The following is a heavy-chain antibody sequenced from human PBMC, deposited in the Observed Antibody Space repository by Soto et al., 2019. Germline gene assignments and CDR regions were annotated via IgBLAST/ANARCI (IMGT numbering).Heavy chain of an antibody. V-gene: IGHV4-4*02. CDR2: IQFSGST. CDR3: AGEDNGGDRDYYGLDV. D-gene: IGHD2-21*02. J-gene: IGHJ6*02. CDR1: SGSIRSSHW. Sequence: SETLSLTCIVSSGSIRSSHWWSWVRQPAGKGLEWIGEIQFSGSTNYNPSLQSRVTISVDTSKNQFSLKLSSVTAADTAVYFWAGEDNGGDRDYYGLDVWGQGTTVTVSS.